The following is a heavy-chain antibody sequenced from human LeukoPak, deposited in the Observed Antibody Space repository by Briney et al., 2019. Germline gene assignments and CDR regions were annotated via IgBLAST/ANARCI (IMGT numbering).Heavy chain of an antibody. D-gene: IGHD4-17*01. V-gene: IGHV3-74*01. Sequence: GGSLRLSCAASGFTFSNYWMHWVRRAPGKGLVWVLRISTGGATTYYADSVKGRFIISRDNAKNTLYLEMNRLRDEDTAVYYCRRRSTVSTLNYYMDVWGKGTTVTVSS. J-gene: IGHJ6*03. CDR1: GFTFSNYW. CDR3: RRRSTVSTLNYYMDV. CDR2: ISTGGATT.